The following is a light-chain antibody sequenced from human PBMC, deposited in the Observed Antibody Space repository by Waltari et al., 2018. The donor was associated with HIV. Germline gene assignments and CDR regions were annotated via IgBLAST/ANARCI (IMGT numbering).Light chain of an antibody. Sequence: QSALTQPRSVSGSPGQSVTIACHGTSSDVGGYHSVSWYQQHPGKAPKLLIYEVSKWPSGVPDRFSGSKSGNTASLTISGLRADDEADYYCCSYGGTYNVFGTGTKVTIL. CDR2: EVS. J-gene: IGLJ1*01. CDR3: CSYGGTYNV. CDR1: SSDVGGYHS. V-gene: IGLV2-11*01.